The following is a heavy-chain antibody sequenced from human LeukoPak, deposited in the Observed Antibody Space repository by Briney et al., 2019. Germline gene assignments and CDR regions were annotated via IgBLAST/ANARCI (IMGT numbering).Heavy chain of an antibody. CDR3: ARGSDSGTPRWFDP. V-gene: IGHV1-2*06. D-gene: IGHD1-26*01. J-gene: IGHJ5*02. CDR1: GYTFTGHF. Sequence: GASVKVSYKASGYTFTGHFIQWVRQAPGQGPEWMGRIDPNDGGTNYAQKFQGRVTMTRDTSISTAYMKLSSLRSDDTAVYYCARGSDSGTPRWFDPWGQGTLVTV. CDR2: IDPNDGGT.